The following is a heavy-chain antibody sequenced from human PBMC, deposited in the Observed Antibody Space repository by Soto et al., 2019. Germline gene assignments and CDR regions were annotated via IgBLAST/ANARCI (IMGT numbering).Heavy chain of an antibody. D-gene: IGHD5-12*01. CDR2: ISYEGSKT. CDR1: GFTFSDYG. J-gene: IGHJ6*02. V-gene: IGHV3-30*18. Sequence: QVQLVESGGGVVQPGRSLRLSCAASGFTFSDYGIHWVRQAPGKGLEWVAVISYEGSKTYYADSVKGRFTISRDNSKNTLYLQMAILRPEETAVYYCAKDHWAAYSGYAIRNDLDVWGQGTTVTVSS. CDR3: AKDHWAAYSGYAIRNDLDV.